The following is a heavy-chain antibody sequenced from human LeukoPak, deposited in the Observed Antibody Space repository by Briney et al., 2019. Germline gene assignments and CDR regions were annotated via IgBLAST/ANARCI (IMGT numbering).Heavy chain of an antibody. CDR2: IKQDGSEK. CDR3: ARDSPGNEY. Sequence: GSLRLSCAASGFTFSTYWMSWVRQAPGKGLEWVSNIKQDGSEKYYIDSVKGRFTISRKHAKNSLYLQMNSLRAEDTAMYYCARDSPGNEYWGEGTLVTVSS. CDR1: GFTFSTYW. V-gene: IGHV3-7*01. D-gene: IGHD4-23*01. J-gene: IGHJ4*02.